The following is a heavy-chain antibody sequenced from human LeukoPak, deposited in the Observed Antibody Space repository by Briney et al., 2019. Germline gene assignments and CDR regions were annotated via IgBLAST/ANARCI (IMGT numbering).Heavy chain of an antibody. Sequence: GGSLRLSCAASGFTFSNYGMSWVRQAPGKGLEWVSAISGTGGSTYYADSVKGRFIISRDNSKNTLYLQMNSLRAEDTAVYYCARDRVGRSWYSLDYWGQGTLVTVSS. V-gene: IGHV3-23*01. CDR1: GFTFSNYG. CDR2: ISGTGGST. CDR3: ARDRVGRSWYSLDY. D-gene: IGHD6-13*01. J-gene: IGHJ4*02.